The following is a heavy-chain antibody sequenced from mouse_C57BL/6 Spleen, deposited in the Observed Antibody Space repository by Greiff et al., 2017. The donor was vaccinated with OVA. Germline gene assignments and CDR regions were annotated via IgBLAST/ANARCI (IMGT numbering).Heavy chain of an antibody. CDR1: GFTFSDAW. J-gene: IGHJ1*03. CDR3: TRLPTGTHWYFDV. CDR2: IRNKANNHAT. D-gene: IGHD4-1*02. V-gene: IGHV6-6*01. Sequence: EVKLMESGGGLVQPGGSMKLSCAASGFTFSDAWMDWVRQSPEKGLEWVAEIRNKANNHATYYAESVKGRFTISRDDSKSSVYLQMNSLRAEDTGIYYCTRLPTGTHWYFDVWGTGTTVTVSS.